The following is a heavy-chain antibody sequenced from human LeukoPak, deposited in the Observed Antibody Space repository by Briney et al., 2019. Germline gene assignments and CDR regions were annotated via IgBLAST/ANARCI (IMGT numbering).Heavy chain of an antibody. D-gene: IGHD4-11*01. CDR2: MNPNSGNT. CDR1: GYTFTSYD. Sequence: ASVKVSCKASGYTFTSYDINWVRQATGQGLEWMGWMNPNSGNTGYAQKFQGRVTITRNTSISTAYMELSSLRSEDTAVYYCARRIGNYPGAFDIWGQGTMVTVSS. J-gene: IGHJ3*02. V-gene: IGHV1-8*01. CDR3: ARRIGNYPGAFDI.